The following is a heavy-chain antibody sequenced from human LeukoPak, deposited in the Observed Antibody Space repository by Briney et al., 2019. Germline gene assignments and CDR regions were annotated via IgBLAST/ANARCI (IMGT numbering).Heavy chain of an antibody. CDR2: ISYDGSNK. Sequence: GRSLRLSCAASGFTFSSYGVHWVRQAPGKGLEWVAVISYDGSNKYYADSVKGRFTISRDNSKSTLYLQMNSLRAEDTAVYYCAKEMYSSSWYTGLLGYWGQGTLVTVSS. CDR1: GFTFSSYG. V-gene: IGHV3-30*18. CDR3: AKEMYSSSWYTGLLGY. D-gene: IGHD6-13*01. J-gene: IGHJ4*02.